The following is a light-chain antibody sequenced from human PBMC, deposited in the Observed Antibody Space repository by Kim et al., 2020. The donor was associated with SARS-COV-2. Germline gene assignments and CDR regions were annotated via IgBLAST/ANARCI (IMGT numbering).Light chain of an antibody. V-gene: IGLV3-19*01. CDR2: GKN. CDR1: SLRSYY. J-gene: IGLJ2*01. CDR3: NSRDSNGNVV. Sequence: SSELTQDPAVSVALGQTVRITCQGDSLRSYYATWYQQKPGQAPILVIYGKNNRPSGIPDRFSGFSSGNTASLTITGTQAGDEADYYCNSRDSNGNVVFGG.